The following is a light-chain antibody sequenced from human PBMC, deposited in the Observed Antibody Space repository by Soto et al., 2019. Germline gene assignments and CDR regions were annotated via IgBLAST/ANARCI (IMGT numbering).Light chain of an antibody. J-gene: IGKJ2*01. CDR2: AAS. Sequence: DIQMTQSPSSLSASVRDRVTITCRASQTISTHLNWYQQKPGKAPKLLIYAASTLQSGVPSRFSGSGSGTDFTLTINILQPEDFATYYCQQGLTTPYTFGRGTKREIK. V-gene: IGKV1-39*01. CDR1: QTISTH. CDR3: QQGLTTPYT.